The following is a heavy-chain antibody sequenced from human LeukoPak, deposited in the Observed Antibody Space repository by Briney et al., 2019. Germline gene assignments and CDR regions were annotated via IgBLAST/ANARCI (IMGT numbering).Heavy chain of an antibody. CDR1: GVSISSYNNW. D-gene: IGHD6-19*01. CDR3: ARAGYSTGWYDY. Sequence: SGTLSLTCDVSGVSISSYNNWCNWVRQPPGKGLEWIGEVYHSGTTNYDPSLKSRVSISVDESKNQFSLKLSSVTAADTAVYYCARAGYSTGWYDYWGQGTLVTVSS. J-gene: IGHJ4*02. CDR2: VYHSGTT. V-gene: IGHV4-4*02.